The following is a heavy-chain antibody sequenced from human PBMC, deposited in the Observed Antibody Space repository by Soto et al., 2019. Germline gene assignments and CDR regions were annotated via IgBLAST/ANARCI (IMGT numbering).Heavy chain of an antibody. CDR3: ASLCSSTSCYTKAFDI. V-gene: IGHV1-69*13. Sequence: ASVKVSCKASGGTFSSYAISWVRQAPGQGLEWMGGIIPIFGTANYAQKFQGRVTITADESTSTAYMELSSLRSEDTAVYYCASLCSSTSCYTKAFDIWGQGTMVTVSS. D-gene: IGHD2-2*02. CDR1: GGTFSSYA. CDR2: IIPIFGTA. J-gene: IGHJ3*02.